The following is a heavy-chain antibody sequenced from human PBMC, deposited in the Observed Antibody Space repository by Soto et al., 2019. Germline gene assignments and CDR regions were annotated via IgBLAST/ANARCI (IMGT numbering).Heavy chain of an antibody. CDR2: ISAYNGNT. Sequence: ASVKVSCKASGYTFTSYGISWVRQAPGQGLEWMGWISAYNGNTNYAQKLQGRVTMTTDTSTSTAYMELRSLRSEDTAVYYCARARCSSTSCYEFFDNYYYYGMDVWGQGTTVTVSS. D-gene: IGHD2-2*01. V-gene: IGHV1-18*01. J-gene: IGHJ6*02. CDR1: GYTFTSYG. CDR3: ARARCSSTSCYEFFDNYYYYGMDV.